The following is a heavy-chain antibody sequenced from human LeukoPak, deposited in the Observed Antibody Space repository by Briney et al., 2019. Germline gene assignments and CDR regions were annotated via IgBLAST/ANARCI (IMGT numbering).Heavy chain of an antibody. Sequence: SETLSRTCAVYGGSFSGYYWSWIRQPPGKGLEWIGEINHSGSTNYNPSLKSRVTISVDTSKNQFSLKLSSVTAADTAVYYCARGRDGYNRGYFDLWGRGTLVTVSP. CDR2: INHSGST. V-gene: IGHV4-34*01. CDR1: GGSFSGYY. J-gene: IGHJ2*01. CDR3: ARGRDGYNRGYFDL. D-gene: IGHD5-24*01.